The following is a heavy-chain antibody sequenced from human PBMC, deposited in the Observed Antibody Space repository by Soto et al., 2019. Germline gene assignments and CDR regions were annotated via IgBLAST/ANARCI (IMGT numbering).Heavy chain of an antibody. J-gene: IGHJ5*01. V-gene: IGHV4-61*01. CDR3: ERDEGMAIFDS. CDR2: IYYSGST. Sequence: XETLSLHCTDSGGSGSSDRYDWSWIRQPPGKGLEWIGYIYYSGSTNYNPSLKSRVTISVDTSKNQFSLKLSSVTAADTAVYYCERDEGMAIFDSWGQGTLVTVSS. D-gene: IGHD3-10*01. CDR1: GGSGSSDRYD.